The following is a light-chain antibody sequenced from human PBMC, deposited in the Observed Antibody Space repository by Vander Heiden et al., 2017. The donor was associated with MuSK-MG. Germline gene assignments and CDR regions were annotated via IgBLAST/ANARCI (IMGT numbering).Light chain of an antibody. Sequence: DIPMTQSPSSLSASVGDRVTITCRASQSISSYLNWYQQKPGKAPKLLIYAASSLQSGVPSMFSGSGSGTDFTLTISNLQPEDFATYYCQQRYSTWTFGQGTKVEIK. CDR2: AAS. J-gene: IGKJ1*01. CDR3: QQRYSTWT. V-gene: IGKV1-39*01. CDR1: QSISSY.